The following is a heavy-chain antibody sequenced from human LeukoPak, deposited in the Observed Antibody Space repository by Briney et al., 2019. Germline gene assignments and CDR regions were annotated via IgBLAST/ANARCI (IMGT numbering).Heavy chain of an antibody. J-gene: IGHJ4*03. CDR1: GFTFNRYW. CDR2: ISISGDT. CDR3: AKELRPNDY. V-gene: IGHV3-23*01. Sequence: GGSLRLSCAASGFTFNRYWMNWVRQAPGKGLEWVSSISISGDTYYADSVKGRFTLSRDNSMDTLYLQMNSLRVEDTAVYYCAKELRPNDYWGQGTLVTVSS. D-gene: IGHD2-15*01.